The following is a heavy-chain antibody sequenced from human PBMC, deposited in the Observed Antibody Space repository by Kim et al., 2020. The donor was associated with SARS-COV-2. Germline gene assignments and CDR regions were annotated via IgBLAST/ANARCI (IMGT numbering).Heavy chain of an antibody. CDR3: ARGTKLLWFGELLYRYYFDY. D-gene: IGHD3-10*01. J-gene: IGHJ4*02. V-gene: IGHV3-11*06. Sequence: RFTISRDNAKNSLYLQMNSLRAEDTAVYYCARGTKLLWFGELLYRYYFDYWGQGTLVTVSS.